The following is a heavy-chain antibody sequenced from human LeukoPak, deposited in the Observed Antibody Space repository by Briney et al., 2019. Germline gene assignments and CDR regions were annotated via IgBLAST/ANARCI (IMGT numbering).Heavy chain of an antibody. CDR3: ARRAYDFWSGYYDDY. J-gene: IGHJ4*02. V-gene: IGHV4-34*01. CDR1: GGSFSGYY. Sequence: PSETLSLTCAVYGGSFSGYYWGWIRQPPGKGLEWIGEINHSGSTNYNPSLKSRVTISVDTSKNQFSLKLSSVTAADTAVYYCARRAYDFWSGYYDDYWGQGTLVTVSS. CDR2: INHSGST. D-gene: IGHD3-3*01.